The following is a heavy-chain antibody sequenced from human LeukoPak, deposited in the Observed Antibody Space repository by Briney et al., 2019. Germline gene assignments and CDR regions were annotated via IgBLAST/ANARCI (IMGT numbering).Heavy chain of an antibody. Sequence: SETLSLTCTVSGGSITSSSYYWGWIRQPPGKGLEWIGSIFYSGNTYYNPSLKSRVSISVDTSKNQFSLKLSSVTAADTAVYYCARANSANWFDPWGQGTLVTVSS. CDR1: GGSITSSSYY. CDR3: ARANSANWFDP. CDR2: IFYSGNT. J-gene: IGHJ5*02. V-gene: IGHV4-39*07. D-gene: IGHD2-21*01.